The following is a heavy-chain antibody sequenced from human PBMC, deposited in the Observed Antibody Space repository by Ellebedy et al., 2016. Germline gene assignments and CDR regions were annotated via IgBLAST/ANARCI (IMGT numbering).Heavy chain of an antibody. D-gene: IGHD4-23*01. CDR3: SAGNEFDY. J-gene: IGHJ4*02. Sequence: GGSLRLSCAVSGFSFSTSWMTWVRQAPGKGLQWAANINQDGSEIYYVDSVKGRFTISRDNATLYLQMNSLRAEDTAVYYCSAGNEFDYWGQGTLVTVSS. CDR1: GFSFSTSW. CDR2: INQDGSEI. V-gene: IGHV3-7*01.